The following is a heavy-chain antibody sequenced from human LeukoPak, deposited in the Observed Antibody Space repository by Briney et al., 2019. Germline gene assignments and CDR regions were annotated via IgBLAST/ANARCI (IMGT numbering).Heavy chain of an antibody. CDR3: AREYSSGWYYFDY. Sequence: GGSLRLSCAASGFTFSIYAMSWVRQAPGKGLAWVSGLNEDGGYTYYADSVKGRFTISRDNSENTLYLQMNSLRGEDTAVYYCAREYSSGWYYFDYWGQGTLVTVSS. D-gene: IGHD6-19*01. CDR2: LNEDGGYT. V-gene: IGHV3-23*01. J-gene: IGHJ4*02. CDR1: GFTFSIYA.